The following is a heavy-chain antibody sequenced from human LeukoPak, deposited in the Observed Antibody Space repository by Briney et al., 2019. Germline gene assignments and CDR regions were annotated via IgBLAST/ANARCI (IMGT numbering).Heavy chain of an antibody. V-gene: IGHV4-38-2*02. CDR1: GYFIRSGFY. CDR3: ARHNQITMIVV. J-gene: IGHJ4*02. CDR2: FYHSGST. Sequence: PSETLSLTCTVSGYFIRSGFYWGWIRQPPGKGLEWIGSFYHSGSTYYNPSLESRVTISLDTSKNQLSLKLSSVTAADTAVYYCARHNQITMIVVWGQGTLVTVSS. D-gene: IGHD3-22*01.